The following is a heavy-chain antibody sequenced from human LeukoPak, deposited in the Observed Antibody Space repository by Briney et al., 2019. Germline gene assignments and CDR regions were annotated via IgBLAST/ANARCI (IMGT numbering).Heavy chain of an antibody. CDR1: GGSINGYY. CDR3: ARYEEFSTGYSASSPRHYFDH. J-gene: IGHJ4*02. CDR2: IYYTGST. D-gene: IGHD3/OR15-3a*01. Sequence: SETLSLTCTVSGGSINGYYWSWIRQPPGKGLECIGHIYYTGSTYYKPSLESRVTISVDTAKNQISLKLSSVTTADTAVYYCARYEEFSTGYSASSPRHYFDHWGQGTLVTVSS. V-gene: IGHV4-59*01.